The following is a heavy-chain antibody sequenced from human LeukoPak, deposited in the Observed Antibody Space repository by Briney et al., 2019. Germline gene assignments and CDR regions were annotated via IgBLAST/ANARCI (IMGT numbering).Heavy chain of an antibody. CDR3: ARQGPFGVAAAGTHSDY. CDR1: GYRFTTYW. CDR2: IYPGDSDT. Sequence: KCGESLKISCKGSGYRFTTYWIGWVRQMPGKGLEWMGIIYPGDSDTRYSPSFQGQVTISADKSISTAYLQWSSLKASDTAMYYCARQGPFGVAAAGTHSDYWGQGTLVTVSS. D-gene: IGHD6-13*01. V-gene: IGHV5-51*01. J-gene: IGHJ4*02.